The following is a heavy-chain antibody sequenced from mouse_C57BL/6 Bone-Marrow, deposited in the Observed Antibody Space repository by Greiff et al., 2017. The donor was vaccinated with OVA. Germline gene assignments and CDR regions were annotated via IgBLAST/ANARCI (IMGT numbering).Heavy chain of an antibody. CDR3: ARPGDYDGDGFAY. J-gene: IGHJ3*01. CDR1: GYTFTTYP. V-gene: IGHV1-47*01. Sequence: QVQLQQSGPELVKPGASVTMSCKASGYTFTTYPIAWMKQHHGKSLEWIGNFHPYNDDTKYNEKFKGKATLTVEESSSTVYLELSRLTSNDSAVYDCARPGDYDGDGFAYWGQGTLVTVSA. D-gene: IGHD2-4*01. CDR2: FHPYNDDT.